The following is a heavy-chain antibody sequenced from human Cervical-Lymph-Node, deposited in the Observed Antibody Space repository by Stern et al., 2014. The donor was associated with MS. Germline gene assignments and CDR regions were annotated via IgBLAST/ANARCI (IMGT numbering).Heavy chain of an antibody. CDR3: AIMGTNGIDV. Sequence: QVQLVQSGTEVKKPGASVKVSCKASGDTFGTYGVNWVRQAPGQRLEWLGWISGYKGNTNYAQRLQGRVTLTTDTSTTTAYMELRSLRSDDPAVYYCAIMGTNGIDVWGQGTTVTVSS. CDR2: ISGYKGNT. D-gene: IGHD5-18*01. J-gene: IGHJ6*02. V-gene: IGHV1-18*01. CDR1: GDTFGTYG.